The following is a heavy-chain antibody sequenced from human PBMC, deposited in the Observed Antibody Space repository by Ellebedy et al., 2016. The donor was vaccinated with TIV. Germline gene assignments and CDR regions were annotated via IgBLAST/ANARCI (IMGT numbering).Heavy chain of an antibody. CDR3: ARGISGDY. CDR2: INHSGST. Sequence: MPSETLSLTCAVYGGSFSGYYWSWIRQPPGKGMEWIGEINHSGSTNYNPSLKSRVAISVDTSKNQFSLKLSSVTAADTAVYYCARGISGDYWGQGTLVTVSS. CDR1: GGSFSGYY. D-gene: IGHD3-3*01. J-gene: IGHJ4*02. V-gene: IGHV4-34*01.